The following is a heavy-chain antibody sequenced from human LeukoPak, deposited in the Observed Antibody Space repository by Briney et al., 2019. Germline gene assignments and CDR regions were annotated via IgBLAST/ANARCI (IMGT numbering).Heavy chain of an antibody. CDR2: IYHSGST. CDR1: GYSISSGYY. V-gene: IGHV4-38-2*01. D-gene: IGHD3-16*01. Sequence: SETLSLTCAVSGYSISSGYYWGWIRQPPGKGLEWIGSIYHSGSTYYNPSLKSRVTISVDTSKNQFSLKLSSVTAADTAVYYCAIASDGGPDAFDIWGQGTMVTVSS. CDR3: AIASDGGPDAFDI. J-gene: IGHJ3*02.